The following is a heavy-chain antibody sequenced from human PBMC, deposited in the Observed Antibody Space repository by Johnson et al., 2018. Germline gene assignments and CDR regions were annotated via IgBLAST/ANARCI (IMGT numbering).Heavy chain of an antibody. J-gene: IGHJ1*01. D-gene: IGHD3-10*01. CDR2: TSNDEGIK. Sequence: QVRLVESGGGVVQPGRSLRLCCSASGFSFSNYVMHWVRQAPGKGLEWVAVTSNDEGIKYYVDSVKGRFTISRDNSKGTLYLQINSLRAEDTAVYYCATGAISGVIYREFFQHWGQGTLVTVSS. V-gene: IGHV3-30*03. CDR1: GFSFSNYV. CDR3: ATGAISGVIYREFFQH.